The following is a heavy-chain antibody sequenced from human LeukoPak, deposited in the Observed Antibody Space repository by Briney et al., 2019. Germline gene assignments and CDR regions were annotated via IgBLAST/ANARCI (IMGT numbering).Heavy chain of an antibody. CDR1: GGSISSSSYS. CDR3: ARLTKNDSGSYRFGKRKRGYMDV. V-gene: IGHV4-39*07. Sequence: SETPSLTCTVSGGSISSSSYSWGWIRQPPGKGLVWIGSIYYSGSTYYNPSLKSRVTISVDTSKNQFSLKLSSVTAADTAIYYCARLTKNDSGSYRFGKRKRGYMDVWGKGTTVTISS. J-gene: IGHJ6*03. D-gene: IGHD3-10*01. CDR2: IYYSGST.